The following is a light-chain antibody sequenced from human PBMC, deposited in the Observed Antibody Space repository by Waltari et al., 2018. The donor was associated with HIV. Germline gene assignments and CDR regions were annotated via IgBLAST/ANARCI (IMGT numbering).Light chain of an antibody. CDR1: LSVRSNY. V-gene: IGKV3-20*01. J-gene: IGKJ3*01. CDR2: GAS. CDR3: QQYTNSAFT. Sequence: DIVLTQSPGTLSLSQGQRATLSCRASLSVRSNYLAWYQQKPGQAPRLLIYGASTRATGIPDRFSGSGSGTDFTLTISRLEPEDFAVYYCQQYTNSAFTFGPGTKVDIK.